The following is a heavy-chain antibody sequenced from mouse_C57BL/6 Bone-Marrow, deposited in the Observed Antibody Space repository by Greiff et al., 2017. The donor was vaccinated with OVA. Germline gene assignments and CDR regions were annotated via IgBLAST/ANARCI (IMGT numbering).Heavy chain of an antibody. D-gene: IGHD2-3*01. Sequence: QVQLQQSGAELARPGASVKLSCKASGYTFTSYGISWVKQRTGQGLEWIGEIYPRSGTTSYNAKFKGKATLTEDKSSSTAYMELRSLTSEDAAVYCCARRGYSGFDDWGQGTTLTVSS. CDR3: ARRGYSGFDD. V-gene: IGHV1-81*01. J-gene: IGHJ2*01. CDR2: IYPRSGTT. CDR1: GYTFTSYG.